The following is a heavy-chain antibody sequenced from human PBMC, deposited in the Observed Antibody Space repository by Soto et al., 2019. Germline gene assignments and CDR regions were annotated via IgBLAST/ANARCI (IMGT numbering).Heavy chain of an antibody. CDR3: AKDNDDILTGPDY. CDR2: ISWNSGSI. J-gene: IGHJ4*02. V-gene: IGHV3-9*01. D-gene: IGHD3-9*01. CDR1: GFTFDDYA. Sequence: EVQLVESGGGLVQPGRSLSLSCAASGFTFDDYAMHWVRQAPGKGLEWVSGISWNSGSIGYADSVKGRFTISRDNAKNSLYLQMNSLRAAATAFYYCAKDNDDILTGPDYAGQGTLDTVSS.